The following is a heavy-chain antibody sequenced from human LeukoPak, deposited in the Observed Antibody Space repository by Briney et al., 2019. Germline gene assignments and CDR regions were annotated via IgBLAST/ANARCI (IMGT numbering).Heavy chain of an antibody. CDR1: GFTFSSYS. CDR2: IYYSGST. V-gene: IGHV4-39*07. J-gene: IGHJ4*02. CDR3: ARGPNWGSAYFDY. Sequence: PGGSLRLSCAASGFTFSSYSMNWVRQPPGKGLEWIGSIYYSGSTYYNPSLKSRVTISVDTSKNQFSLKLSSVTAADTAVYYCARGPNWGSAYFDYWGQGTLVTVSS. D-gene: IGHD7-27*01.